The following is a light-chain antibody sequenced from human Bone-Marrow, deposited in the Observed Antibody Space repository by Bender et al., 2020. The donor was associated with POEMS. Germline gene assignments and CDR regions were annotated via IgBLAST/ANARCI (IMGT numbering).Light chain of an antibody. CDR3: CSYAGSYTLV. CDR2: DVD. J-gene: IGLJ2*01. Sequence: QSALTQPRSVSGSPGQSVTISCTGTSSDVGGYKYVSGYQQHPGKAPKLMIYDVDKRPSGVPDRFSGSKSGNTASLTISGLQAEDESDYYCCSYAGSYTLVFGGGTKLTVL. CDR1: SSDVGGYKY. V-gene: IGLV2-11*01.